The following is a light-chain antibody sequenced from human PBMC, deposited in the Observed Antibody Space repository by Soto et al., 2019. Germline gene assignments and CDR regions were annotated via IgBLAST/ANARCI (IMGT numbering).Light chain of an antibody. CDR2: DAS. J-gene: IGKJ4*01. CDR3: QQRSNWPLT. Sequence: EIVLTQSPATLSLSPGERATLSCRASQSVSSYLAWYQQKPGQAPRLLIYDASNRATGIPARFSGSGSGTDFTLTISSLEPEDFAVYYCQQRSNWPLTFGGGNKVEIE. V-gene: IGKV3-11*01. CDR1: QSVSSY.